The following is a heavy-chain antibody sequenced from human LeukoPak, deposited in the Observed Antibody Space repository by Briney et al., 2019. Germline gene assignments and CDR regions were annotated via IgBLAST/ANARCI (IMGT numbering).Heavy chain of an antibody. CDR1: GYTFTSYG. J-gene: IGHJ4*02. Sequence: ASVKVSCKASGYTFTSYGISWVRQAPGQGLEWMGWISAYNGNTNYAQKLQGRVTMTTDTSTSTAYMELRSLRSDDTAVYYCARSWSGSYFGYFDYWGQGTLVTVSS. D-gene: IGHD1-26*01. CDR2: ISAYNGNT. V-gene: IGHV1-18*01. CDR3: ARSWSGSYFGYFDY.